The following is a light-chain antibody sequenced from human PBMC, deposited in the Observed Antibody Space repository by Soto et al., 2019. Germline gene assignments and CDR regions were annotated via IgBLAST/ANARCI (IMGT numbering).Light chain of an antibody. Sequence: QSALTQPPSASGSPGQSVAISCTGSSSNVGGYNDVSWYQQHPGKAPKLMIYEVTKRPSRVPDRFSGSKSGNTASLTVAGLQADDEADYDCSSRACSNSLGLLFGGGTKLTVL. CDR1: SSNVGGYND. CDR2: EVT. J-gene: IGLJ2*01. CDR3: SSRACSNSLGLL. V-gene: IGLV2-8*01.